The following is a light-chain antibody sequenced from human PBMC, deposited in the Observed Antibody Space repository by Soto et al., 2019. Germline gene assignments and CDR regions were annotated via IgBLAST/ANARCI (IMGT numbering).Light chain of an antibody. CDR1: SGHSSYA. J-gene: IGLJ2*01. CDR2: LNSDGSH. CDR3: QTWGTGTVV. V-gene: IGLV4-69*01. Sequence: QPVLTQSPSASASLGASVKFTCTRSSGHSSYAIVWHQQPPEKGPRYLMKLNSDGSHTKGDGIPDRFSGSSSGAERYLTISSLQAEDEADYYCQTWGTGTVVFGGGTKLTVL.